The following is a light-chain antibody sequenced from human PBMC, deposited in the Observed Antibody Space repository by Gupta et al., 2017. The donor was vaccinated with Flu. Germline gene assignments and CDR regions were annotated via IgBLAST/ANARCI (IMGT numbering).Light chain of an antibody. V-gene: IGKV2-28*01. CDR2: LGS. J-gene: IGKJ5*01. Sequence: GQSPQLLIYLGSNRASGVPDRFSGSGSGTDFTLKISRVEAEDVGLYYCRQALQTPLTFGQGTLMEIK. CDR3: RQALQTPLT.